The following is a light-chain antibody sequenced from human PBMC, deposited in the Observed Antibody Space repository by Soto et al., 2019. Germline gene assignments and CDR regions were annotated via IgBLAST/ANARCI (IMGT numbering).Light chain of an antibody. CDR1: QSISSY. J-gene: IGKJ3*01. Sequence: DIQMTQSPSSLSASVGDRVTITCRASQSISSYLNWYQQKPGKAPKLLIYAASSLQSGVPSRFSVSGSGTDFTLTISSLQPEDFATYYCQQSYSTSIFTFGPGTKVDIK. CDR2: AAS. V-gene: IGKV1-39*01. CDR3: QQSYSTSIFT.